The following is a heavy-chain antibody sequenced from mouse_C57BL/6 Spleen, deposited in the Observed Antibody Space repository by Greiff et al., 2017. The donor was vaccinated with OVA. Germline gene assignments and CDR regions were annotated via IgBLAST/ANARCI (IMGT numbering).Heavy chain of an antibody. CDR2: IDPETGGT. J-gene: IGHJ4*01. D-gene: IGHD1-1*01. V-gene: IGHV1-15*01. CDR1: GYTFTDYE. Sequence: VQLQESGAELVRPGASVTLSCKASGYTFTDYEMHWVKQTPVHGLEWIGAIDPETGGTAYNQKFKGKAILTADKSSSTAYMELRSLTSEDSAVYYCTRRFTTVVSMDYWGQGTSVTVSS. CDR3: TRRFTTVVSMDY.